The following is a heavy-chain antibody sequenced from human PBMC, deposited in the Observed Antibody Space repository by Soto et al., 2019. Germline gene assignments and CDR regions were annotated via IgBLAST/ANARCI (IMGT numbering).Heavy chain of an antibody. CDR1: GYPFTGYA. CDR3: ARDRSHYSGSGSSRPAFDL. Sequence: VKRSCTASGYPFTGYASSWVRQAPGQGLEWMGWISAYNGNTNYAQKLQGRVTMTTDTSTSTAYMELRSLRSDDTAVYYCARDRSHYSGSGSSRPAFDLWGQGTMGTVS. CDR2: ISAYNGNT. J-gene: IGHJ3*01. V-gene: IGHV1-18*01. D-gene: IGHD3-10*01.